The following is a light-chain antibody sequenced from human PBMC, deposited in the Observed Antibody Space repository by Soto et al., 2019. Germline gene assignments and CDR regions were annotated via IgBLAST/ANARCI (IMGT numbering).Light chain of an antibody. J-gene: IGLJ2*01. CDR3: QSYDSSLSAVV. Sequence: QTVVTQPPSVSGAPGQRVTISCTGSSSNIGAGFDVYWYQHLPGTAPKLLTYDNTNRPSGVPDRFSGSKSGTSASLAITGLQAEDEADYYCQSYDSSLSAVVFGGVTKLTVL. CDR2: DNT. CDR1: SSNIGAGFD. V-gene: IGLV1-40*01.